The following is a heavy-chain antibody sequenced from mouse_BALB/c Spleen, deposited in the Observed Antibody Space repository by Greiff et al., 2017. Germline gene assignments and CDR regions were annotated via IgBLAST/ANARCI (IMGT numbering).Heavy chain of an antibody. Sequence: DVKLQESGPGLVKPSQSLSLTCSVTGYSITSGYYWNWIRQFPGNKLEWMGYISYDGSNNYNPSLKNRISITRDTSKNQFFLKLNSVTTEDTATYYCAITTVDYYAMDYWGQGTSVTVSS. D-gene: IGHD1-1*01. J-gene: IGHJ4*01. V-gene: IGHV3-6*02. CDR2: ISYDGSN. CDR1: GYSITSGYY. CDR3: AITTVDYYAMDY.